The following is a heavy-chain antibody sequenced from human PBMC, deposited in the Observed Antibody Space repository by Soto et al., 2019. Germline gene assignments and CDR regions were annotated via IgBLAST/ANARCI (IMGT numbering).Heavy chain of an antibody. Sequence: QVQLVQSGAEVKKPGASVKVSCKASGYTFTNFGISWVRQAPGQGLEWMGWISAYNGNTNYAQNFQCIVTITTATSTSTAYMALRSLSSDDTALYYSARVVTPIDFWRPRTLVTVSS. V-gene: IGHV1-18*01. CDR3: ARVVTPIDF. CDR1: GYTFTNFG. D-gene: IGHD2-21*02. CDR2: ISAYNGNT. J-gene: IGHJ4*02.